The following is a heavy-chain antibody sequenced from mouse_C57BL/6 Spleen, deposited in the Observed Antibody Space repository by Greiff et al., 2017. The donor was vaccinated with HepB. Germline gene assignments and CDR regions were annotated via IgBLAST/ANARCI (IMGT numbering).Heavy chain of an antibody. D-gene: IGHD2-4*01. V-gene: IGHV5-4*01. CDR2: ISDGGSYT. CDR1: GFTFSSYA. CDR3: ARDRGGMIFDY. J-gene: IGHJ2*01. Sequence: EVHLVESGGGLVKPGGSLKLSCAASGFTFSSYAMSWVRQTPEKRLEWVATISDGGSYTYYPDNVKGRFTISRDNAKNNLYLQMSHLKSEDTAMYYCARDRGGMIFDYWGQGTTLTVSS.